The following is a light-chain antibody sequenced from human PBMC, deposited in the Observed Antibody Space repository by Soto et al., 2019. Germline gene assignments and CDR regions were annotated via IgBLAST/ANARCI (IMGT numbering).Light chain of an antibody. J-gene: IGKJ5*01. CDR1: QNIASN. CDR3: QQRGNWPPIT. CDR2: GAS. Sequence: EIMMTQSPATLSVSPGERATLSCRASQNIASNLAWYQQKPGQAPRLLIYGASTRATGIPARFSGSGSGTEFTLTVSSLQSEDFAVYYCQQRGNWPPITFGQGTRLDIK. V-gene: IGKV3-15*01.